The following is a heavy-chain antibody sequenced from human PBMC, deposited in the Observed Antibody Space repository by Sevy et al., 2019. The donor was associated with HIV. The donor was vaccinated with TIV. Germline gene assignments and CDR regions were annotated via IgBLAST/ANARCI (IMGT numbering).Heavy chain of an antibody. D-gene: IGHD3-22*01. CDR1: GYSFTSYW. Sequence: GESLKISCKGSGYSFTSYWIGWVRQMPGKGLEWMGIIYPGDSDTRYSPSFQGQVTISADKSISTAYLQWSSLKASDTAVYYCASLSGYYYDSSRYYNTDAFDIWGQGTMVTVSS. J-gene: IGHJ3*02. CDR3: ASLSGYYYDSSRYYNTDAFDI. CDR2: IYPGDSDT. V-gene: IGHV5-51*01.